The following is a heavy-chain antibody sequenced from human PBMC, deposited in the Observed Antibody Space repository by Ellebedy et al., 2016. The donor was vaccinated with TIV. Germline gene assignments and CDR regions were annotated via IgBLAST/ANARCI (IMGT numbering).Heavy chain of an antibody. V-gene: IGHV3-48*02. Sequence: GESLKISXAASGFTCSSYSMNWVRQAPGKGLEWVSSISSSSSTIYYADSVKGRFTISRDNAKNSLYLQMNSLSDEDTAVYYCARDLRFRGWPGRGNWFDPWGQGTLVTVSS. CDR3: ARDLRFRGWPGRGNWFDP. CDR1: GFTCSSYS. CDR2: ISSSSSTI. D-gene: IGHD6-19*01. J-gene: IGHJ5*02.